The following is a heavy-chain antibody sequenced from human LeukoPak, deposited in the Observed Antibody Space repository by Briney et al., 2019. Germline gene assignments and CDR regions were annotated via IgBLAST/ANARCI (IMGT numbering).Heavy chain of an antibody. V-gene: IGHV4-61*01. CDR3: ARGVNSGYFDY. CDR1: GGSISSGSYY. J-gene: IGHJ4*02. Sequence: SETLSLTCTVSGGSISSGSYYWSWIRQPPGKGLEWIGYIYYSGSTNYKSSLKSRVTISVDTSKNQFSLKLTSVTAADTAVYYCARGVNSGYFDYCGQGTLVTVSS. D-gene: IGHD1-26*01. CDR2: IYYSGST.